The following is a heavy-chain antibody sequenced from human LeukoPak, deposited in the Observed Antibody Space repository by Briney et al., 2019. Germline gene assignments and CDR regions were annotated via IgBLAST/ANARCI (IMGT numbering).Heavy chain of an antibody. CDR3: ARTAGIAAAGKAFDI. V-gene: IGHV1-18*01. CDR1: GYTFTSYG. D-gene: IGHD6-13*01. J-gene: IGHJ3*02. Sequence: ASVKVSCKASGYTFTSYGISWARQAPGQGLEWMGWISAYNGNTNYAQKLQGRVTMTTDTSTSTAYMELRSLRSDDTAVYYCARTAGIAAAGKAFDIWGQGTMVTVSS. CDR2: ISAYNGNT.